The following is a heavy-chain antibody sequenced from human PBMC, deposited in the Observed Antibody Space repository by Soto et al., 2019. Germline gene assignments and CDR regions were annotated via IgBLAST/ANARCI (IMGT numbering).Heavy chain of an antibody. CDR1: GFTFSNYA. V-gene: IGHV3-23*01. D-gene: IGHD6-19*01. J-gene: IGHJ4*02. Sequence: GGSLRLSCAASGFTFSNYAMSWVRQAPGKGLEWVSGIGGSAGSTYYADSVKGRFTISRDNSKNTLYVQMNSLRAEDSAKYYCAKEGTSGLYYFDYWGPGTLVTVSS. CDR2: IGGSAGST. CDR3: AKEGTSGLYYFDY.